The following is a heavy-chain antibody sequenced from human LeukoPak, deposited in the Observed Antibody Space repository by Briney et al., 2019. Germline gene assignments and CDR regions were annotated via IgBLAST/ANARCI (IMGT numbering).Heavy chain of an antibody. Sequence: GGSLRLSCATSGFTFTKYWMTWVRQAPGKGLEWVANINEDGSDNYYADSVKGRSTISRDGVQNSLSLQMNSLRVEDTAMYYCAIGRSILNYWGQGTLVTVSS. CDR2: INEDGSDN. D-gene: IGHD6-6*01. J-gene: IGHJ4*02. CDR3: AIGRSILNY. V-gene: IGHV3-7*01. CDR1: GFTFTKYW.